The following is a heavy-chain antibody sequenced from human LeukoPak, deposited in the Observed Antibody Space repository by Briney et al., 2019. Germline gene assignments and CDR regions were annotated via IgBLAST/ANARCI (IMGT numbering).Heavy chain of an antibody. CDR2: ISAYNGNT. V-gene: IGHV1-18*04. J-gene: IGHJ4*02. CDR3: ASSHYYDSSGYSLNYFDY. CDR1: GYTFTGYY. Sequence: ASVKVSCKASGYTFTGYYMHWVRQAPGQGLEWMGWISAYNGNTNYAQKLQGRVTMTTDTSTSTAYMELRSLRSDDTAVYYCASSHYYDSSGYSLNYFDYWGQGTLVTVSS. D-gene: IGHD3-22*01.